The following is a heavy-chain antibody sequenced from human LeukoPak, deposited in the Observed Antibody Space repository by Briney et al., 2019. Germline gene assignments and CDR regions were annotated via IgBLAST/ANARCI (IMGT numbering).Heavy chain of an antibody. CDR2: ISSSSSYI. D-gene: IGHD1-26*01. CDR3: ARDPSYSENLDY. J-gene: IGHJ4*02. V-gene: IGHV3-21*01. Sequence: PGGSLRLSCAASGFTFSNYSMNWVRQAPGKGLEWVSSISSSSSYIYYEDSVKGRFTISRDNAKNSLYLQMNSLRAEDTAVYYCARDPSYSENLDYWGQGTLVTVSS. CDR1: GFTFSNYS.